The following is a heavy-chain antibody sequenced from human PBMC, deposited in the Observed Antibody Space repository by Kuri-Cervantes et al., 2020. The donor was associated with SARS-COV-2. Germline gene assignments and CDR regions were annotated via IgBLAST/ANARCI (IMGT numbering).Heavy chain of an antibody. CDR2: IIPIFGIA. V-gene: IGHV1-69*04. CDR3: ARDAAADNLSDY. Sequence: SVKVSCKASGGTFSSYAISWVRQAPGQGLEWMGRIIPIFGIANYAQKFQGRVTITADKSTSTAYMELRSLRSEDTAVYYCARDAAADNLSDYWGQGTLVTVSS. CDR1: GGTFSSYA. J-gene: IGHJ4*02. D-gene: IGHD6-13*01.